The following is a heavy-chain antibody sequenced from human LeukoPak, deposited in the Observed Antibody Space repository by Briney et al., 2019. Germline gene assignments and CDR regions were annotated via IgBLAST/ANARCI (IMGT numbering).Heavy chain of an antibody. CDR2: IIPTLGIA. V-gene: IGHV1-69*04. D-gene: IGHD2-15*01. CDR1: GGTFSSYA. Sequence: ASVKVSCKASGGTFSSYAISWVRQAPGQGLEWMGRIIPTLGIANYAQKFQGRVTITADKSTSTAYMELSSLRSEDTAVYYCASGYCSGGSCFRNYYGMDVWGQGTTVTVSS. CDR3: ASGYCSGGSCFRNYYGMDV. J-gene: IGHJ6*01.